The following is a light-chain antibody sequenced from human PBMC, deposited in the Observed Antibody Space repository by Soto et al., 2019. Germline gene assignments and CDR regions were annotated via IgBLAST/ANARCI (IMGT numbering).Light chain of an antibody. J-gene: IGKJ4*01. CDR3: QQCNGFPLT. V-gene: IGKV1-13*02. CDR2: DAS. CDR1: QDIGSA. Sequence: IQLTQSPSSLSASVGDRVTITCRAGQDIGSALAWYQQRPGKAPKLLLYDASNLEAGVPSRFSGSGSGTDFTLTITSLRPEDFASYFSQQCNGFPLTFGGGTKVQIK.